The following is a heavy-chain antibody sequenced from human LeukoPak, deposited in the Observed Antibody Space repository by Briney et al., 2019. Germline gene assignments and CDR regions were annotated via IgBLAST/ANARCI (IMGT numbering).Heavy chain of an antibody. J-gene: IGHJ4*02. D-gene: IGHD3-22*01. CDR3: ARVSTYYYDSSGPFDY. V-gene: IGHV1-18*01. Sequence: VASVKVSCKAPGYTFTSYGISWVRQAPGQGLEWMGWISAYNGNTNYAQKLQGRVTMTTDTSTSTAYMELRSLRSDGTAVYYCARVSTYYYDSSGPFDYWGQGTLVTVSS. CDR2: ISAYNGNT. CDR1: GYTFTSYG.